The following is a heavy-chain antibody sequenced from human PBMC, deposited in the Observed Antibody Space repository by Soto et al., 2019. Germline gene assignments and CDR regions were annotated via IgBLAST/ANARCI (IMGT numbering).Heavy chain of an antibody. CDR1: GLTFDDYG. CDR2: ISGSGVST. CDR3: AKSAGSNAYYPNDY. J-gene: IGHJ4*02. Sequence: PGGSLRLSGAASGLTFDDYGMSWVRQAPGKGLEWVSSISGSGVSTYYADSVKGRFTISRGNSKNTLYLQMNSPRAEDAAVYYCAKSAGSNAYYPNDYWGQGTPVTVSS. V-gene: IGHV3-23*01. D-gene: IGHD3-16*01.